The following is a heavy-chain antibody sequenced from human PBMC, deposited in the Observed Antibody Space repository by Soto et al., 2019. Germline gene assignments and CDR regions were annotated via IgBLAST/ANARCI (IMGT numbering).Heavy chain of an antibody. D-gene: IGHD1-1*01. CDR3: ALQRIGAFDI. J-gene: IGHJ3*02. CDR2: ISGSGGST. V-gene: IGHV3-23*01. Sequence: PGGSLRLSCAASGVTFSGYAISWVRQAPWKGLEWVSAISGSGGSTYYADSVKGRFAISRDNSKNTLYLQMNSLRAEDTAVYYCALQRIGAFDIRGQGTIVTVSS. CDR1: GVTFSGYA.